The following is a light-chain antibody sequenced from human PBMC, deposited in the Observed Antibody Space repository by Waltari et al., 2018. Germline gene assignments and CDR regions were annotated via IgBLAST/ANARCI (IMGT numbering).Light chain of an antibody. J-gene: IGKJ4*01. Sequence: IVMTQYPATLSLSPGETAPRSCRASKSVGSYLAWYHQKPGQAPKLLVHSAYFRATGIPDRFRGSGSRTDFTLTISSLEPEDVGVYHCQQYNDLLFTCGGGTKVEIK. CDR1: KSVGSY. CDR3: QQYNDLLFT. V-gene: IGKV3-11*01. CDR2: SAY.